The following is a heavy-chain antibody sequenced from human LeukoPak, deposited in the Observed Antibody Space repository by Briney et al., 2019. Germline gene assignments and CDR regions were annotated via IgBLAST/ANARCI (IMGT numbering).Heavy chain of an antibody. CDR3: ARDVGGSLAY. CDR1: GFTFNTYW. J-gene: IGHJ4*02. Sequence: PGGSLRLSCAASGFTFNTYWMAWVRQAPAKGLEWVANIKEDESAKHQADSVKGRFTISRDNARNSVYLQMSSLRGDDTAVYYCARDVGGSLAYWGQGTLVTVPS. D-gene: IGHD1-26*01. CDR2: IKEDESAK. V-gene: IGHV3-7*01.